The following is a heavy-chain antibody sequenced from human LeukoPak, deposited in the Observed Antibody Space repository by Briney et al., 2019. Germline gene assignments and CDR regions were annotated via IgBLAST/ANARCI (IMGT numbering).Heavy chain of an antibody. CDR3: VRVDGDVYDSSGYFHY. CDR2: IYYSGST. CDR1: GASISSGDYN. D-gene: IGHD3-22*01. Sequence: SETLSLTCTVSGASISSGDYNWGWIRQPPGKGLEWIGYIYYSGSTYYNPSLKGRITISVDTSKNQFSLKLSSVTAADTAVYYCVRVDGDVYDSSGYFHYWGQGTLVTVSS. J-gene: IGHJ4*02. V-gene: IGHV4-30-4*01.